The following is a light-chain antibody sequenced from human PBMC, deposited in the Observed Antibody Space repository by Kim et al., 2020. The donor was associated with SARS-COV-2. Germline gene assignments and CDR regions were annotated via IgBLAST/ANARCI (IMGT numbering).Light chain of an antibody. CDR2: GKN. CDR1: SLRTDY. Sequence: AVGQTVRITCQGDSLRTDYASWYQQKPGQAPVLVIYGKNNRPSGIPDRFSGSSSGNTASLTITGAQAEDEADYYCNSRDSSGNHWVFGGGTKLTVL. CDR3: NSRDSSGNHWV. V-gene: IGLV3-19*01. J-gene: IGLJ3*02.